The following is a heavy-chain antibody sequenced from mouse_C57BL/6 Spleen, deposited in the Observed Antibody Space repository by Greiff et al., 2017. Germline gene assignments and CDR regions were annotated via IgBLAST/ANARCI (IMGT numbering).Heavy chain of an antibody. CDR2: ISGGGGNT. J-gene: IGHJ4*01. CDR3: ATYYYGSYAMDD. Sequence: EVQRVESGEGLVKPGGSLKLSCAASGFTFSSYTMSWVRQTPEKRLEWVATISGGGGNTYYPDSVKGRFTISRDNAKNTLYLQMSSLRSEDTALYYCATYYYGSYAMDDWGQGTSVTVSS. D-gene: IGHD1-1*01. V-gene: IGHV5-9*01. CDR1: GFTFSSYT.